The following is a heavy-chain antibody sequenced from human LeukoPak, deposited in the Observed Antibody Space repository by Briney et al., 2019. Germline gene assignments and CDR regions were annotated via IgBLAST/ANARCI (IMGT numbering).Heavy chain of an antibody. J-gene: IGHJ6*02. CDR3: ARDLKGSAFYYGMDV. V-gene: IGHV4-59*01. CDR2: IYYSGST. Sequence: SETLSLNCTVYGGSISSYYWSWIRQPPGKGLEWIGYIYYSGSTNYNPSLKGRVTISVDTSKNQFSLKLSSVPAADTAVYYCARDLKGSAFYYGMDVWGQGTTVSVSS. CDR1: GGSISSYY. D-gene: IGHD2-15*01.